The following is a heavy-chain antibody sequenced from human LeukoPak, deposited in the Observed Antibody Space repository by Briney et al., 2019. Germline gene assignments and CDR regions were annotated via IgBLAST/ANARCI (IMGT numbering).Heavy chain of an antibody. CDR2: IYTSGST. CDR1: GGSMNSYY. CDR3: ASQGGP. D-gene: IGHD2-15*01. V-gene: IGHV4-4*07. J-gene: IGHJ5*02. Sequence: PSETLSLTCTVSGGSMNSYYWSWTRQPAGKGLEWIGRIYTSGSTNYNPSLKSRVTMSIDTSKNQFSLKVNSVTAADTAIYYCASQGGPWGQGTLVTVSS.